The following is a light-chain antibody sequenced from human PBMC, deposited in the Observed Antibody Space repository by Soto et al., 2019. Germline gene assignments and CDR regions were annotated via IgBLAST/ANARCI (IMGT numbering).Light chain of an antibody. CDR1: QSVSSN. CDR3: QQYDNWPLT. CDR2: GAS. V-gene: IGKV3-15*01. Sequence: EIVMTHSPATLSVSPGERATLSCRASQSVSSNLAWYQHKPGQAPRLLIYGASTRATGIPARFSGSGSGAEFTLTISSQQSEDFAVYYCQQYDNWPLTFGGGTKVEIK. J-gene: IGKJ4*01.